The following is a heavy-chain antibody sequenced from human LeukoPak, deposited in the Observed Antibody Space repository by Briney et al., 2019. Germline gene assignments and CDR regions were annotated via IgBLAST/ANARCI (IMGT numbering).Heavy chain of an antibody. J-gene: IGHJ4*02. CDR2: ISGSGGST. CDR1: GFTFSSYA. V-gene: IGHV3-23*01. D-gene: IGHD3-3*01. CDR3: ARVGYDFWTPQRWDFDY. Sequence: GGSLRLSCAASGFTFSSYAMSWVRQAPGKGLEWVSAISGSGGSTYYADSVKGRFTISRDNAKNSLYLQMNSLRAEDTAVYYCARVGYDFWTPQRWDFDYWGQGTLVTVSS.